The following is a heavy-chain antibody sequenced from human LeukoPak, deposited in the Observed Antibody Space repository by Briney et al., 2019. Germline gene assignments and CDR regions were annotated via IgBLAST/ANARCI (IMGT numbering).Heavy chain of an antibody. Sequence: GGSLRLSCVASGFTFSNYAMRWVRQAPGKGLEWMAVISYDGTKKYYADSVKGRFTISRDYSKKTLYLQMNSLRGEDTALYYCARGYSSTWPDAFDIWGQGTMVTVSS. CDR3: ARGYSSTWPDAFDI. D-gene: IGHD6-13*01. CDR2: ISYDGTKK. V-gene: IGHV3-30-3*01. J-gene: IGHJ3*02. CDR1: GFTFSNYA.